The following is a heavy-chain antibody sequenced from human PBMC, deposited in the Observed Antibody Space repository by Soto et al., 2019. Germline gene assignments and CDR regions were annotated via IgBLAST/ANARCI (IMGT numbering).Heavy chain of an antibody. Sequence: ASVKVACKASGYTFTGYYMHWVRQAPGQGLEWMGWINPNSGGTNYAQKFQGRVTMTRDTSISTAYMELSRLRCEDTALYYSARGGGYCRSTSCYPTYYYYRMDVWGQGTPVTVSS. D-gene: IGHD2-2*01. CDR2: INPNSGGT. J-gene: IGHJ6*02. CDR3: ARGGGYCRSTSCYPTYYYYRMDV. CDR1: GYTFTGYY. V-gene: IGHV1-2*02.